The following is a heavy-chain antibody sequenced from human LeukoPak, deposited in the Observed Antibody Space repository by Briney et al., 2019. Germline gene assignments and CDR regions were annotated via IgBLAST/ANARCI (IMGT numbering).Heavy chain of an antibody. Sequence: PGGSLRLSCAASGFTFSSYAMSWVRQAPGKGLEWVSTISDGGSGGSTYYADSVKGRFTISRDNSKHTLYLQMHSLRAEDTAVYYCAGELRFLEWLLPIDYWGQGTLVTVSS. J-gene: IGHJ4*02. CDR1: GFTFSSYA. V-gene: IGHV3-23*01. CDR3: AGELRFLEWLLPIDY. CDR2: ISDGGSGGST. D-gene: IGHD3-3*01.